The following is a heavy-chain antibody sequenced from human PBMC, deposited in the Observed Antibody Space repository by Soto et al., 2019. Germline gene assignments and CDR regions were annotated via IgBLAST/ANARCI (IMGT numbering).Heavy chain of an antibody. J-gene: IGHJ6*03. D-gene: IGHD2-15*01. V-gene: IGHV4-34*01. CDR3: ARRNRYCSGGSCFRYYYMEV. Sequence: SETLSLTCAVYGGSFSGYYWSWIRQPPGKGLEWIGEINHSGSTNYNPSLKSRVTISVDTSKNQFSLKLSSVTAADTAVYYCARRNRYCSGGSCFRYYYMEVWGKGTTVTVSS. CDR2: INHSGST. CDR1: GGSFSGYY.